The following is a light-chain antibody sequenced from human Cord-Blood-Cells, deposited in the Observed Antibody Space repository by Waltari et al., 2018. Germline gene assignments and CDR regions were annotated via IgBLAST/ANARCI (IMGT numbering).Light chain of an antibody. CDR2: GSS. J-gene: IGLJ1*01. CDR1: SPNIRAGYD. V-gene: IGLV1-40*01. CDR3: QSYDSSLSGYV. Sequence: QSVLTPAPSVSGAPGPRVTIPCTGSSPNIRAGYDVHQYQQLPGTAPKLLIYGSSNRPSVVPDRFSGSKSGTSASLAIPGLQAEDEADYYCQSYDSSLSGYVFGTGTKVTVL.